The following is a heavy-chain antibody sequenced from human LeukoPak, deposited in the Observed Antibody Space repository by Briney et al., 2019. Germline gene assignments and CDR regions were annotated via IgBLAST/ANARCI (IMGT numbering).Heavy chain of an antibody. CDR3: ARGLWFGESTLDYYMDV. J-gene: IGHJ6*03. Sequence: GGSLRLSCAASGFTFSSYAMHWVRQAPGKGLEYVSAISSNGGSTYYANSVKGRFTISRDNSKNTPYLQMGSLRAEDMAVYYCARGLWFGESTLDYYMDVWGKGTTVTVPS. V-gene: IGHV3-64*01. D-gene: IGHD3-10*01. CDR1: GFTFSSYA. CDR2: ISSNGGST.